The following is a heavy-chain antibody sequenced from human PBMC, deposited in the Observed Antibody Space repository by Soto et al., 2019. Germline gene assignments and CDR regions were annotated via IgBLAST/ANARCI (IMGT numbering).Heavy chain of an antibody. Sequence: EVQLLESGGGLVQPGGSLRLSCAASGFTFSSYAMSWVRQAPGKGLEWVSAISGSGGSTYYTDSVKGRFTISRDNAKNTLYLQMHGLRAEDTAVYYCATDRAGAAHWGQGTLVTVSS. D-gene: IGHD1-26*01. CDR2: ISGSGGST. V-gene: IGHV3-23*01. CDR3: ATDRAGAAH. J-gene: IGHJ4*02. CDR1: GFTFSSYA.